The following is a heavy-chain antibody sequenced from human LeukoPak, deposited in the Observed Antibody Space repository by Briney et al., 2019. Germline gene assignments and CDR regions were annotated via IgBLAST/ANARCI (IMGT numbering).Heavy chain of an antibody. D-gene: IGHD3-16*01. CDR2: INGAGDNT. CDR1: GYTFSSHG. V-gene: IGHV3-23*01. CDR3: AKVSVCYGCYLDY. J-gene: IGHJ4*02. Sequence: HAGGSLRLSCAASGYTFSSHGLTWVRQAPGKGLEWVSTINGAGDNTYYAETVKGRFTISRDNSKNTLYLQMHSLRAEDTAIYYCAKVSVCYGCYLDYWGQGTLVTVSS.